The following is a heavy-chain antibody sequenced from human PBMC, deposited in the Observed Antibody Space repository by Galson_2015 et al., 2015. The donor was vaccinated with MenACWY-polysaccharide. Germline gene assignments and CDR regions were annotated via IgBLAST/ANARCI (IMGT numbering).Heavy chain of an antibody. V-gene: IGHV3-23*01. D-gene: IGHD4-17*01. CDR1: GFTFSSYG. CDR3: AKERTTVDI. Sequence: LRLSCAASGFTFSSYGMSWVRQAPGKGLEWVSGISGRGGSTYYADSVKGRFTISRDNSKNTLYLQMNSLRADDTAVYYCAKERTTVDIRGQGTMVTVSS. CDR2: ISGRGGST. J-gene: IGHJ3*02.